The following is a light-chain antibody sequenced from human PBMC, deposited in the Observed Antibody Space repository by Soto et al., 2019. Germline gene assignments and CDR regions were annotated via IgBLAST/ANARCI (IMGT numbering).Light chain of an antibody. CDR3: CSYAGTRKV. V-gene: IGLV2-23*01. Sequence: QSALTQPASVSGSPGQSITISCTGTSSDVGSYNLVSWYQKYPGKAPKLMIYEGTKRPSGVSNRFSGSKSANTASLTISGLQAEDEADYYCCSYAGTRKVFRGGTKLTVL. CDR1: SSDVGSYNL. J-gene: IGLJ2*01. CDR2: EGT.